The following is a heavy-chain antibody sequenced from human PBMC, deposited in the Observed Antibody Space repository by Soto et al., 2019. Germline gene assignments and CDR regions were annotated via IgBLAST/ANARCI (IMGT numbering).Heavy chain of an antibody. CDR3: EKGHYYDNVGNWLSNQGFDV. J-gene: IGHJ4*02. Sequence: XGSLILSCAVSGFTFNNYVMNWVLQAPGKGLEWVSSISGSSTGTYSADAVRGRFTISSDNAKKTVYLQMKSLRAEETDVYYCEKGHYYDNVGNWLSNQGFDVWAQGRLVTVSS. CDR1: GFTFNNYV. V-gene: IGHV3-21*04. D-gene: IGHD3-22*01. CDR2: ISGSSTGT.